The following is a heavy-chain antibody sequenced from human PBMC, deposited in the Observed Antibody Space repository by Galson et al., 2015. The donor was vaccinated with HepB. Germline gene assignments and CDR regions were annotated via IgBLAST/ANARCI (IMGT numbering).Heavy chain of an antibody. Sequence: SLRLSCAASGFTFSDYCMSWMRQAPGKGLEWLSYISHSGTTVYHADSLKGRFSISRDNAKNSLYLPMNSLRAEDTAVYYCARGLGGYWGQGTLVTVSS. V-gene: IGHV3-11*01. CDR1: GFTFSDYC. J-gene: IGHJ4*02. CDR2: ISHSGTTV. D-gene: IGHD2-15*01. CDR3: ARGLGGY.